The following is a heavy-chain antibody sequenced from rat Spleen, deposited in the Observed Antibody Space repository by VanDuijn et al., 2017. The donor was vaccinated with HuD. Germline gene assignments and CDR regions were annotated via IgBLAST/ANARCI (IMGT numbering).Heavy chain of an antibody. CDR1: GFTFSDYN. D-gene: IGHD1-1*01. CDR2: LSTGGGST. CDR3: TTELQGGGVMDA. V-gene: IGHV5-27*01. Sequence: EVQLVESGGGLVQPGRSLKLTCAASGFTFSDYNMAWVRQAPTKGLEWVAYLSTGGGSTYYRDSVKGRFTISRDNAKSTLYLQMDSLRSEDTATYYWTTELQGGGVMDAWGQGASVTVSS. J-gene: IGHJ4*01.